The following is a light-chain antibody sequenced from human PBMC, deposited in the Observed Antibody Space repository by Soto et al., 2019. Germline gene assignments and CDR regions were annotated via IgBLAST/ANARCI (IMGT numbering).Light chain of an antibody. CDR1: QGIRSE. Sequence: AIQMTQSPSSLSASVGDRVIITCRASQGIRSELAWYQQKPGKAPDLLIYAASTLQPGVPYRFSGSGSGTDFTLTISNLQPEDFATYYCLYDYNYPRTFGQGTKVEIK. J-gene: IGKJ1*01. CDR3: LYDYNYPRT. V-gene: IGKV1-6*01. CDR2: AAS.